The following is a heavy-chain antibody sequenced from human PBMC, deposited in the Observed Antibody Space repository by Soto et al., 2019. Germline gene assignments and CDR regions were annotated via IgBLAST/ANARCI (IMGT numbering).Heavy chain of an antibody. D-gene: IGHD3-3*01. V-gene: IGHV3-30-3*01. CDR2: ISYDGSNK. CDR1: GFTFSSYA. J-gene: IGHJ6*02. CDR3: ARSLAGIRFLEWLFKYYYYGMDV. Sequence: PGGSLRLSCAASGFTFSSYAMHWVRQAPGKGLEWVAVISYDGSNKYYADSVKGRFTISRDNSKNTLYLQMNSLRAEDTAVYYCARSLAGIRFLEWLFKYYYYGMDVWGQGTTVTVSS.